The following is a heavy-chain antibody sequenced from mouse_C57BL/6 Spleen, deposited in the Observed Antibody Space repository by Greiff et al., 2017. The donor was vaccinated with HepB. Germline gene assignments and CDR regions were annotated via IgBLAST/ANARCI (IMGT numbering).Heavy chain of an antibody. J-gene: IGHJ4*01. CDR2: ISSGGSYT. CDR3: ARPQTAQATAYAMDY. V-gene: IGHV5-6*02. D-gene: IGHD3-2*02. Sequence: EVKLVESGGDLVKPGGSLKLSCAASGFTFSSYGMSWVRQTPDKRLEWVATISSGGSYTYYPDSVKGRFTISRDNAKNTLYLQMSSLKSEDTDRYYCARPQTAQATAYAMDYWGQGTSVTVSS. CDR1: GFTFSSYG.